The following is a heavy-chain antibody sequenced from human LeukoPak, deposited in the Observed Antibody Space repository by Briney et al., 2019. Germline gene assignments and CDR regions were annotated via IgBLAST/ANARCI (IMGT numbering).Heavy chain of an antibody. V-gene: IGHV3-74*01. D-gene: IGHD3-22*01. CDR3: LRGAHYDTSGYYY. J-gene: IGHJ4*02. CDR1: GLTFSNYW. CDR2: IKNDGSA. Sequence: GGSLRLSCAASGLTFSNYWMHWVRQAPGKGLVWVSRIKNDGSAIYEGSVKGRFTISRDNAKNTLYLQMNSLRHEDTAVYYCLRGAHYDTSGYYYWGQGALVTVSS.